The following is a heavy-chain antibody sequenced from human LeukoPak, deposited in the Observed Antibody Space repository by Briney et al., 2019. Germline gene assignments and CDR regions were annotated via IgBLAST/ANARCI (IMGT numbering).Heavy chain of an antibody. CDR1: GFTFSNAW. Sequence: GGSLRLSCAASGFTFSNAWMSWVRQAPGKGLEWVGRIKSKTDGGTTDYSAPVKGRFTISRDDSKNTLYLQMNSLKTEDTAVYYCTTDPSMAPDDLPFDYWGQGTLVTVSS. CDR2: IKSKTDGGTT. V-gene: IGHV3-15*01. J-gene: IGHJ4*02. CDR3: TTDPSMAPDDLPFDY. D-gene: IGHD2/OR15-2a*01.